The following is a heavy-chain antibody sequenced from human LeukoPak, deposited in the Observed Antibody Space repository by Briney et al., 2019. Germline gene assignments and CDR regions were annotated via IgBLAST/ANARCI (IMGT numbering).Heavy chain of an antibody. V-gene: IGHV3-30*02. D-gene: IGHD5-18*01. CDR3: ARDYGYGSFAFDC. Sequence: GGSLRLSCAASGFTFSDFGMHWVRQAPGKGLEWVAFIPNVGSESVKGRFTVSRDNSKNTLCLQMNSLIPDDTAVYYCARDYGYGSFAFDCWGQGTLVTVSS. J-gene: IGHJ4*02. CDR2: IPNVGS. CDR1: GFTFSDFG.